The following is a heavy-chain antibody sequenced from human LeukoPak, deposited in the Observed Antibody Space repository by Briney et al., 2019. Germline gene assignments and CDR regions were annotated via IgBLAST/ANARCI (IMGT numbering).Heavy chain of an antibody. J-gene: IGHJ5*02. D-gene: IGHD3-16*01. CDR1: GGTFSSYA. CDR2: IIPIFGTA. CDR3: ALRITFGGVTRFDP. Sequence: ASVKVSCKASGGTFSSYAISWVRQAPGQGLEWMGGIIPIFGTANYAQKFQGRVTITADKSTSTAYMELSSLRSEDTAVYYCALRITFGGVTRFDPWGQGTLVTVSS. V-gene: IGHV1-69*06.